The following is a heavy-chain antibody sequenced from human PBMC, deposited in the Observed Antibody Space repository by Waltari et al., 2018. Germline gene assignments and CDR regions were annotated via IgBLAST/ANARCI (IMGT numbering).Heavy chain of an antibody. V-gene: IGHV4-39*01. CDR2: IYYSGST. J-gene: IGHJ4*02. D-gene: IGHD4-4*01. Sequence: QLQLQESGPGLVKPSETLSLTCTVSGGSISSSSYYWGWIRQPPGKGLEWIGSIYYSGSTYSNPSLKSLFSISVDTSKNQFSLKLSSVTAADTAVYYCASLATVTGPYFDYWGQGTLVTVSS. CDR3: ASLATVTGPYFDY. CDR1: GGSISSSSYY.